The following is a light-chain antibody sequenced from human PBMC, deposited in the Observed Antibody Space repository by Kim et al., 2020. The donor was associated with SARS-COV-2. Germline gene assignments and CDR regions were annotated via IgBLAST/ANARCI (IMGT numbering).Light chain of an antibody. Sequence: SPGERATLSGRASQSVASNLAWYQQKPGQAPRLLLSDAPTRATGLPARFSGSGSGTEFTLTISSLQSEDFAVYYCQQYNNWPPITFGQGTRLEIK. CDR1: QSVASN. CDR2: DAP. CDR3: QQYNNWPPIT. V-gene: IGKV3-15*01. J-gene: IGKJ5*01.